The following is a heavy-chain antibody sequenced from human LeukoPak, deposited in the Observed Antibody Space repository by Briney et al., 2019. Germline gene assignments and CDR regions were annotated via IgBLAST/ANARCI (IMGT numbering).Heavy chain of an antibody. CDR3: ARETGEFDY. CDR2: IYTSGST. Sequence: PSETLSLTCTVSGGSISSATYYWSWIRQPAGKGLEWIGRIYTSGSTNYNPSLKSRVTMSVDTSKNQFSLKLSSVTAADTAVYYCARETGEFDYWGQGTLVTVSS. D-gene: IGHD3-16*01. CDR1: GGSISSATYY. J-gene: IGHJ4*02. V-gene: IGHV4-61*02.